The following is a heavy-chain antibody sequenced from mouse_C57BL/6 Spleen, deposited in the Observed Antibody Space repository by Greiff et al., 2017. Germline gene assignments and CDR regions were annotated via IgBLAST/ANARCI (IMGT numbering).Heavy chain of an antibody. J-gene: IGHJ2*01. CDR3: AGWGEYGDCDY. V-gene: IGHV1-72*01. CDR1: GYTFTSCW. CDR2: CDPNSGGT. D-gene: IGHD1-2*01. Sequence: VKLQQPGAELVKPGASVKLSCKASGYTFTSCWLHWVKRRPGRGLEWSGRCDPNSGGTKYNEKFKSKATLTVDKPSSPDYMQLSSLTSEDSAVYCCAGWGEYGDCDYGGQGTTLTVAS.